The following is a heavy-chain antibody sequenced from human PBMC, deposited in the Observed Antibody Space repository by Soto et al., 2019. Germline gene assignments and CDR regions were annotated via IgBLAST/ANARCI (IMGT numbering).Heavy chain of an antibody. CDR2: ISYDGSNK. J-gene: IGHJ4*02. D-gene: IGHD2-15*01. V-gene: IGHV3-30-3*01. CDR1: GFTFSNYA. CDR3: ARDAVPLQDIVVVQIGDY. Sequence: GGSLRLSCAASGFTFSNYAMHWVRQAPGKGLEWVAVISYDGSNKYYADSVKGRVTISRDSSKNTLYLQMNSLRAEDTAVYYCARDAVPLQDIVVVQIGDYWGQGTLVTVSS.